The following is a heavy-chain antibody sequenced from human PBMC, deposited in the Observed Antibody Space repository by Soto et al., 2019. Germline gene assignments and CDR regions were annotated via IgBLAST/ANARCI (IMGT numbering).Heavy chain of an antibody. V-gene: IGHV4-59*08. CDR3: ARHGEHSSSWYFDY. D-gene: IGHD6-13*01. J-gene: IGHJ4*02. CDR1: SGSITSYY. Sequence: PSETLSLTCTVPSGSITSYYWSWIRQSPGKGLEWIGYIYYSGSTNYNPSLKSRVTISVDTSKNQFSLKLSSVTAADAAVYYCARHGEHSSSWYFDYWGQGTLVTVS. CDR2: IYYSGST.